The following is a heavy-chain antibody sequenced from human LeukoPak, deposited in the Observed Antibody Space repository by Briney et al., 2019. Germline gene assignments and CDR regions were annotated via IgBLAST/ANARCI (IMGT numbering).Heavy chain of an antibody. V-gene: IGHV4-59*12. CDR1: GGSISSYY. J-gene: IGHJ5*02. CDR3: ARGYYDILIGYYQRYNWFDP. D-gene: IGHD3-9*01. Sequence: PSETLSLTCTVSGGSISSYYWSWIRQPPGKGLEWIGYIYYSGSTNYNPSLKSRVTISVDTSKNQFSLKLSSVTAADTAVYYCARGYYDILIGYYQRYNWFDPWGQGTLVTVSS. CDR2: IYYSGST.